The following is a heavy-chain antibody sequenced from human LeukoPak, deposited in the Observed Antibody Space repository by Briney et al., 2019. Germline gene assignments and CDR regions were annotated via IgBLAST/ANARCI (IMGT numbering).Heavy chain of an antibody. CDR1: GFTVSSNY. CDR3: ARDSGLGYSSAFDI. D-gene: IGHD5-18*01. V-gene: IGHV3-66*01. J-gene: IGHJ3*02. CDR2: IYSDDST. Sequence: PGGSLRLSCAASGFTVSSNYMSWVRQAPGKGLEWVSVIYSDDSTYYADSVKGRFTFSRDNSRNTLYLQMNSLRAEDTAVYYCARDSGLGYSSAFDIWGQGTMVTVS.